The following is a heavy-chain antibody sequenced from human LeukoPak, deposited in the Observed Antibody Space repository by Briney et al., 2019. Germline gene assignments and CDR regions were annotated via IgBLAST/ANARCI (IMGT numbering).Heavy chain of an antibody. J-gene: IGHJ4*02. CDR1: GGSISSGDYY. V-gene: IGHV4-31*03. Sequence: SETLSLTCTVSGGSISSGDYYWSWIRQHPGRGLEWIGYIYYSASPYYNPSLKSRTTISGDTSKNQFSLKLRSVTAADTAVYYCARGRVVAETIDYWGQGTLVTVSS. CDR3: ARGRVVAETIDY. D-gene: IGHD2-15*01. CDR2: IYYSASP.